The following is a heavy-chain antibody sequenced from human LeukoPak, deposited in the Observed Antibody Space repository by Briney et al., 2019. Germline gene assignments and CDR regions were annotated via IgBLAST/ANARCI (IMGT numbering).Heavy chain of an antibody. D-gene: IGHD6-25*01. J-gene: IGHJ4*02. CDR1: GFTVSSNY. Sequence: PGGSLRLSCLASGFTVSSNYMTWVRQAPGKGPEWVSVIYSGGSTYYADSVKGRFTISRDNSKNTLFLQMNSLRAEDTAVYYCARSGPIDYWGQGTLVTVSS. CDR2: IYSGGST. CDR3: ARSGPIDY. V-gene: IGHV3-66*02.